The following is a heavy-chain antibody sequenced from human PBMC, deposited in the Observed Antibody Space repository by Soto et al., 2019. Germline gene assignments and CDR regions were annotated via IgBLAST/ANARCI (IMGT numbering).Heavy chain of an antibody. CDR2: IYYSGST. Sequence: TSETLSLTCTVSGGSISSGDYYWSWIRQPPGKGLEWIGYIYYSGSTYYNPSLKSRVTISVDTSKNQFSLKLSSVTAADTAVYYCARDYRYGDLNWFDPWGQGTLVTVSS. CDR3: ARDYRYGDLNWFDP. V-gene: IGHV4-30-4*01. D-gene: IGHD4-17*01. CDR1: GGSISSGDYY. J-gene: IGHJ5*02.